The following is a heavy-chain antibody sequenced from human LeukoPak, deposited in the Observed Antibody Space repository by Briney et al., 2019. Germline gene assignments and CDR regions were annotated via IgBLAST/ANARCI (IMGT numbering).Heavy chain of an antibody. CDR1: GGSITNYF. CDR3: ASSGGSSGYYPFDY. J-gene: IGHJ4*02. Sequence: SETLSLTCSVSGGSITNYFWSWIRQPPGKGLEWIGYILYSGSTNYNPSLKSRVTISVDTSKNQFSLKLSSVTAADTAVYYCASSGGSSGYYPFDYWGQGTLVTVSS. V-gene: IGHV4-59*12. CDR2: ILYSGST. D-gene: IGHD3-22*01.